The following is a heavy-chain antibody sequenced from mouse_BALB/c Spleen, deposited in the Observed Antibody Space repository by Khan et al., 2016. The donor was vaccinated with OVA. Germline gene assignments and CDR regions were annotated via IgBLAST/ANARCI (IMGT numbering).Heavy chain of an antibody. Sequence: EVELVESGRGLVQPGGSRKLSCAASGFTFSTYGMHWVRQAPEKGLEWVAYISGDSSTVYSAVTVKGRFTISRDNPKNTLFLQMTSLMSEKTARYKYATSYFCGYYFDYWGPGTTLTVSS. V-gene: IGHV5-17*02. CDR1: GFTFSTYG. D-gene: IGHD1-1*01. J-gene: IGHJ2*01. CDR3: ATSYFCGYYFDY. CDR2: ISGDSSTV.